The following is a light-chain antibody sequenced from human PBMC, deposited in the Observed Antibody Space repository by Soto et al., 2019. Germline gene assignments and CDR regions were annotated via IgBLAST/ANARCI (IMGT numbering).Light chain of an antibody. J-gene: IGKJ1*01. V-gene: IGKV1-33*01. CDR2: DAS. Sequence: DIQMTQSPSSLSASVGDRVTITCQASQDISNYLNWYQQKPGKAPKLLIYDASNLETGVPSRFSGSGSGTAFTFTISSLQPEDIATYYCQPYDNLPPWTFGQGTKVEIK. CDR3: QPYDNLPPWT. CDR1: QDISNY.